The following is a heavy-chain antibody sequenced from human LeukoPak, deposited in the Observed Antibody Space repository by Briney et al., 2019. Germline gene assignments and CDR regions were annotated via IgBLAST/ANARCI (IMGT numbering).Heavy chain of an antibody. CDR1: GGSISSGDYY. CDR3: ARNVAIVATIGSPWFDP. Sequence: SETLSLTCTVPGGSISSGDYYWSWIRQPPGKGLEWIGYIYYSGSTYYNPSLKSRVTISVDTSKNQFSLKLSSVTAADTAVYYCARNVAIVATIGSPWFDPWGQGTLVTVSS. D-gene: IGHD5-12*01. V-gene: IGHV4-30-4*01. CDR2: IYYSGST. J-gene: IGHJ5*02.